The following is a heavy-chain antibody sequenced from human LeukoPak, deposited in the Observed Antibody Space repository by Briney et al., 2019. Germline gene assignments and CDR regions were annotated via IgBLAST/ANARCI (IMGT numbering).Heavy chain of an antibody. D-gene: IGHD3-3*01. CDR2: ISGSGGST. CDR1: GLTVSRYS. CDR3: AKSYDFQPYYYYYMDV. V-gene: IGHV3-23*01. Sequence: GGSLTLSCAPSGLTVSRYSMSSVRQPPGKWLEWVSSISGSGGSTYYAHSVKGRFNISRDNSKNTLYLQMNSLRAEDTAVYYCAKSYDFQPYYYYYMDVWGKGTTVTVSS. J-gene: IGHJ6*03.